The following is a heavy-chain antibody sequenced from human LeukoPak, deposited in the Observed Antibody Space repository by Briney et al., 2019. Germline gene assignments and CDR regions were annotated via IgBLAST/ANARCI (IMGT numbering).Heavy chain of an antibody. V-gene: IGHV3-23*01. CDR1: GFTFNNCA. J-gene: IGHJ2*01. D-gene: IGHD4-11*01. CDR3: AKDRPGDYSTYWYFDP. CDR2: ISESGSST. Sequence: GSLRLSCAASGFTFNNCAMSWVRQAPGKGLEWVSGISESGSSTDYADSVKGRFTISRDNSKNTLYLQMDSLRAEDTAIYHCAKDRPGDYSTYWYFDPWGRGTLVTVSS.